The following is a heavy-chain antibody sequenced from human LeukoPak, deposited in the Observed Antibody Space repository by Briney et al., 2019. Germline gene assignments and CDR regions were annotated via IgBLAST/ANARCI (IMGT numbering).Heavy chain of an antibody. J-gene: IGHJ4*02. V-gene: IGHV3-48*03. CDR3: ARVLLAYYYGSGSYYNPFHY. CDR2: ISSSGSTI. CDR1: GFTFSSYE. Sequence: GGSLRLSCAASGFTFSSYEMNWVRQAPGKGLEWVPYISSSGSTIYYADSVKGRFTISRDNAKNSLYLQMNSLRAEDTAVYYCARVLLAYYYGSGSYYNPFHYWGQGTLVTVSS. D-gene: IGHD3-10*01.